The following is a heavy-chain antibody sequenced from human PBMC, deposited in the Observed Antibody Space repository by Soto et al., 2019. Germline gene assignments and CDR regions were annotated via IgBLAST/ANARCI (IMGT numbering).Heavy chain of an antibody. D-gene: IGHD2-21*02. CDR3: ATSYCGGDCYYGFDY. V-gene: IGHV5-51*01. CDR2: IYPGDSDT. J-gene: IGHJ4*02. Sequence: PGESLKISCKGSGYSFTSYWIGWVRQMPGKGLEWMGIIYPGDSDTRYSPSFQGQVTISADKSISTAYLQWSSLKASDTAMYYCATSYCGGDCYYGFDYWGQGTLVTVSS. CDR1: GYSFTSYW.